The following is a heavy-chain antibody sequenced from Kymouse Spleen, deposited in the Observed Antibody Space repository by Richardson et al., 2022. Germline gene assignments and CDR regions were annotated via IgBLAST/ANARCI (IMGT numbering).Heavy chain of an antibody. CDR3: TRCLDYDILTGYYDY. CDR2: IRSKANSYAT. CDR1: GFTFSGSA. J-gene: IGHJ4*02. Sequence: EVQLVESGGGLVQPGGSLKLSCAASGFTFSGSAMHWVRQASGKGLEWVGRIRSKANSYATAYAASVKGRFTISRDDSKNTAYLQMNSLKTEDTAVYYCTRCLDYDILTGYYDYWGQGTLVTVSS. D-gene: IGHD3-9*01. V-gene: IGHV3-73*02.